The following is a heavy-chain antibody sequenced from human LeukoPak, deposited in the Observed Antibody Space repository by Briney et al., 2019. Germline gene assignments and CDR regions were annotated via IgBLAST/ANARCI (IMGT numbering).Heavy chain of an antibody. J-gene: IGHJ4*02. Sequence: GGSLRLSCTASGFTFSDYWMTWVRQAPGKGPEWVANIKQDGSQRYYVDSVRGRFTISRDNAKNSLFLQMNGLRAEDTAVYYCARRGGSSSRRSPIDYWGQGTLVTDSS. CDR1: GFTFSDYW. CDR2: IKQDGSQR. D-gene: IGHD6-6*01. V-gene: IGHV3-7*01. CDR3: ARRGGSSSRRSPIDY.